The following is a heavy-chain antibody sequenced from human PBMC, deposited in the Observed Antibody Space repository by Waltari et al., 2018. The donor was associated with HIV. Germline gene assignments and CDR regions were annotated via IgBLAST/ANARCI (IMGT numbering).Heavy chain of an antibody. V-gene: IGHV3-21*01. CDR2: ISGSPSYI. Sequence: EVQLVESGGGLVKPGGSLRLSCATCGFTFSSYCMNWVRQAPGKGLEWVSSISGSPSYIYYADSVKGRFTISRDNAKNSLYLQMNSLRAEDTAVYYCARDPGGNYDSFAFDIWGQGTMVTVSS. CDR3: ARDPGGNYDSFAFDI. D-gene: IGHD3-22*01. CDR1: GFTFSSYC. J-gene: IGHJ3*02.